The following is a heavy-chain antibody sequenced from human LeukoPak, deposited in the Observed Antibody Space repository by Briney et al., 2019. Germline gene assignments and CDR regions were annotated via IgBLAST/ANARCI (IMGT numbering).Heavy chain of an antibody. CDR1: GGTFSSYA. V-gene: IGHV1-69*01. CDR3: ARSSRDGHNSQAGGIDY. Sequence: ASVKVSCKASGGTFSSYAISWVRQAPGQGLEWMGGIIPIFGTANYAQKFQGRVTITADESTSTAYMELSSLRSEDTAVYYCARSSRDGHNSQAGGIDYWGQGTLVTVSS. CDR2: IIPIFGTA. D-gene: IGHD5-24*01. J-gene: IGHJ4*02.